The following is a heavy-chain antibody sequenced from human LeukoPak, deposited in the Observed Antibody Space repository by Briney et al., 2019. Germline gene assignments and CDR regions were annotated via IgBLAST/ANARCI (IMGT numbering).Heavy chain of an antibody. J-gene: IGHJ6*02. CDR3: ARGDYYDSSGYPDGMDV. V-gene: IGHV3-11*04. CDR2: ISSSGSTI. Sequence: GGSLRLSCAASGFTFSNAWMSWVRQAPGKGLEWVSYISSSGSTIYYADSVKGRFTISRDNAKNALYLQMNSLRAEDTAVCYCARGDYYDSSGYPDGMDVWGQGTTVTVSS. D-gene: IGHD3-22*01. CDR1: GFTFSNAW.